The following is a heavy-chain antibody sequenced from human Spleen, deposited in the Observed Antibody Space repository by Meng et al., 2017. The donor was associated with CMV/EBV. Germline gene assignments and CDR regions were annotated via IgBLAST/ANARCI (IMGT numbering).Heavy chain of an antibody. CDR3: ARELGDDYGGKRTDY. V-gene: IGHV1-2*02. D-gene: IGHD4-23*01. Sequence: SGYTFTGYYMHWVRLAPGQGLEWMGWINPNSGGTNYAQKFQGRVTMTRDTSISTAYMELSRLRSDDTAVYYCARELGDDYGGKRTDYWGQGTLVTVSS. J-gene: IGHJ4*02. CDR2: INPNSGGT. CDR1: GYTFTGYY.